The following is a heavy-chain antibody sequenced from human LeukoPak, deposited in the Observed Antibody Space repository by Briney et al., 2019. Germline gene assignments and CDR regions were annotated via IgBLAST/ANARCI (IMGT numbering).Heavy chain of an antibody. D-gene: IGHD3-10*02. Sequence: GGSLRLSCAASGFAFTNYAMTWVRQAPGKGLEWVSLVTTSGTITYYADSVSGRFTVSRDNAMNTLYLQMTSLRAEDTAVYYCAKNRGATMIGGGLDYWGQGTLVTVSS. CDR3: AKNRGATMIGGGLDY. V-gene: IGHV3-23*01. CDR1: GFAFTNYA. J-gene: IGHJ4*02. CDR2: VTTSGTIT.